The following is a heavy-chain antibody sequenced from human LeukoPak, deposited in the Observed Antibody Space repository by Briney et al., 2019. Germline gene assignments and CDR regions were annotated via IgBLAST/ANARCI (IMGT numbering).Heavy chain of an antibody. D-gene: IGHD2-15*01. J-gene: IGHJ5*02. Sequence: SETLSLTCTVSGGSISSSSYYWGWIRQPPGKGLEWIGSIYYSGSTYYNPSLKSRVTISVDKSKNQFSLKLSSVTAADTAVYYCARVQDCSGGSCSGWSGAWFDPWGQGTLVTVSS. CDR3: ARVQDCSGGSCSGWSGAWFDP. CDR1: GGSISSSSYY. V-gene: IGHV4-39*07. CDR2: IYYSGST.